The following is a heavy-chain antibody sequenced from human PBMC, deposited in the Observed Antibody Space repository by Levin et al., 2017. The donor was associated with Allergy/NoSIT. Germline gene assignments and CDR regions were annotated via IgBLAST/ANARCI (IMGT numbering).Heavy chain of an antibody. CDR2: IIPMFGTT. V-gene: IGHV1-69*06. J-gene: IGHJ5*02. D-gene: IGHD3-10*01. CDR3: ARDPTSYYGSGTYPRANWFDP. CDR1: GGTFSNYA. Sequence: KISCKASGGTFSNYAINWVRQAPGQGLEWMGGIIPMFGTTTYAQKFQGRVTITADKSTGTAYMELSSLRSDDTAVYYCARDPTSYYGSGTYPRANWFDPWGQGTLVTVSS.